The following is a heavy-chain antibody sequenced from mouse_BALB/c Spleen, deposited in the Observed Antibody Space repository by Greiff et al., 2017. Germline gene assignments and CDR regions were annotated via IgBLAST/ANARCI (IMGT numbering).Heavy chain of an antibody. J-gene: IGHJ2*01. Sequence: LVKTGASVKISCKASGYSFTGYYMHWVKQSHGKSLERFGYISCYNGATSYNQKFKGKATFTVDTTSSTAYMQFNSLTSVDSAGYYCARGGTTVEAGDDWGQGTTLTVSS. D-gene: IGHD1-1*01. CDR3: ARGGTTVEAGDD. V-gene: IGHV1S34*01. CDR2: ISCYNGAT. CDR1: GYSFTGYY.